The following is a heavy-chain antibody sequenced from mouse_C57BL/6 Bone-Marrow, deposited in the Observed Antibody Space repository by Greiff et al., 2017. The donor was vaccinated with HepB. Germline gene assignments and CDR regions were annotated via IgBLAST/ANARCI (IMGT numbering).Heavy chain of an antibody. V-gene: IGHV1-18*01. CDR1: GYTFTDYN. CDR3: AREGAYWYFDV. CDR2: INPNNGGT. Sequence: EVQLQHSGPELVKPGASVKIPCKASGYTFTDYNMDWVKQSHGKSLEWIGDINPNNGGTIYNQKFKGKATLTVDKSSSTAYMELRSLTSEDTAVYYCAREGAYWYFDVWGTGTTVTVSS. J-gene: IGHJ1*03.